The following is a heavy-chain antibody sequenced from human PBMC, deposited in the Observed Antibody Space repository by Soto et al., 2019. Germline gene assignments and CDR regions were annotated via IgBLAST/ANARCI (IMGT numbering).Heavy chain of an antibody. Sequence: QVQLVESGGGVVQPGTSLRLSCVASGFIFNNYGMHWVRQAPGKGLEWVALIWYDGTRENHADSVKGRFTISRDDSKNTLYLQMNSLRAEDTAVYYCARDLSVGALEGWFGPWGQGTLFTVSS. CDR2: IWYDGTRE. CDR3: ARDLSVGALEGWFGP. J-gene: IGHJ5*02. D-gene: IGHD6-6*01. CDR1: GFIFNNYG. V-gene: IGHV3-33*01.